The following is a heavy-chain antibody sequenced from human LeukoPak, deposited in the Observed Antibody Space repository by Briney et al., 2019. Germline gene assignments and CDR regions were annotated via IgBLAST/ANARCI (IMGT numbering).Heavy chain of an antibody. CDR3: ARERTAAGTHHFDY. CDR1: GYTFTSYD. Sequence: ASVKVSCKASGYTFTSYDINWVRQATGQGLEWMGWINPNSGGTNYAQKFQGRVTMTRDTSISTAYMELSRLRSDDTAVYYCARERTAAGTHHFDYWGQGTLVTVSS. J-gene: IGHJ4*02. D-gene: IGHD6-13*01. CDR2: INPNSGGT. V-gene: IGHV1-2*02.